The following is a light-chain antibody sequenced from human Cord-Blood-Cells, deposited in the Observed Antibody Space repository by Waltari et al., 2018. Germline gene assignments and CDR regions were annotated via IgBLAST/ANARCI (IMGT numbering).Light chain of an antibody. J-gene: IGLJ3*02. CDR3: CSYAGSSTWV. CDR1: SSDVGSYNL. CDR2: EVS. Sequence: QSVLTPPASVSGSPGQSITISCTGTSSDVGSYNLVSWYQQHPGKAPKLMIYEVSKRPSGVSNRFSGSKSGNTASLTISGLQAEDEADYYCCSYAGSSTWVFGGGTKLTVL. V-gene: IGLV2-23*02.